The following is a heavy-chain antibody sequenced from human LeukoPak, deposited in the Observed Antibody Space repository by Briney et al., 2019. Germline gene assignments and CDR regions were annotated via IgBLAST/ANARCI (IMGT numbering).Heavy chain of an antibody. CDR3: ARTVANYYYYYMDV. V-gene: IGHV1-69*05. J-gene: IGHJ6*03. CDR1: VGTFSSYA. Sequence: SVKVSCKASVGTFSSYAISWVRQAPGQGLEWMGGIIPIFGTANYAQKFQGRVTTTTDESTSTAYMELSSLRSEDTAVYYCARTVANYYYYYMDVWGKGTTVTVSS. CDR2: IIPIFGTA. D-gene: IGHD5-12*01.